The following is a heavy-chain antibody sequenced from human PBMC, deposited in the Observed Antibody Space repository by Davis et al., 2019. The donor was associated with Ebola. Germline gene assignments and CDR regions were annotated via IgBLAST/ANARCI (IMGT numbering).Heavy chain of an antibody. D-gene: IGHD5-12*01. CDR2: ISSSSSYT. CDR3: ARDLVIVATRYFDY. V-gene: IGHV3-11*06. Sequence: GGSLRLSCAASGFTFSDYYMSWIRQAPGKGLEWVSYISSSSSYTNYADSVKGRFTISRDNAKNSLYLQMNSLRAEDTAVYYCARDLVIVATRYFDYWGQGTLVTVSS. CDR1: GFTFSDYY. J-gene: IGHJ4*02.